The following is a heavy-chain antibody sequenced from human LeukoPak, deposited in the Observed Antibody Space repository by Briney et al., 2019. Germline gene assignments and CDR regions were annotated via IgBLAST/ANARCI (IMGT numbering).Heavy chain of an antibody. CDR3: ARIRRFPNWFDP. CDR1: GFTVSSNY. CDR2: IYSGDST. J-gene: IGHJ5*02. Sequence: GGSLRLSCAASGFTVSSNYMSWVRQAPGKGLEWVSVIYSGDSTYYADSVKGRFTISRDNSKNTLYLQMNSLRAEDTAVYYCARIRRFPNWFDPWGQGTLVTVSS. V-gene: IGHV3-66*01. D-gene: IGHD2-21*01.